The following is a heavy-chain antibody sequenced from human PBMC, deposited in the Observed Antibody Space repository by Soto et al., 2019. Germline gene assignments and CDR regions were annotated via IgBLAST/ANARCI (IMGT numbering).Heavy chain of an antibody. CDR3: ARDWSDILTGYIVGLDY. V-gene: IGHV3-30-3*01. D-gene: IGHD3-9*01. Sequence: GGPLRLSCAASGFTFSSYAMHWVRQAQGKGLEWVAVISYDGSNKYYADSVKGRFTISRDNSKNTLYLQMNSLRAEDTAVYYCARDWSDILTGYIVGLDYWGQGTLVTVSS. CDR2: ISYDGSNK. J-gene: IGHJ4*02. CDR1: GFTFSSYA.